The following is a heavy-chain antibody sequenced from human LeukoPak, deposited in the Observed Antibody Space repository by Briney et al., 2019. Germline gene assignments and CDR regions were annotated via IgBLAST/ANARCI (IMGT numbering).Heavy chain of an antibody. D-gene: IGHD6-19*01. CDR1: GYTFTDFF. J-gene: IGHJ4*02. Sequence: ASVTVSFKTSGYTFTDFFMHWVRQAPGQGLEWMGWINPNTGDTNYAQKFQGRVTLTRDTSMRAAYMELSSLTSDDTALYYCTRDVPGYSSEFDFWGQGTLVTVS. CDR3: TRDVPGYSSEFDF. CDR2: INPNTGDT. V-gene: IGHV1-2*02.